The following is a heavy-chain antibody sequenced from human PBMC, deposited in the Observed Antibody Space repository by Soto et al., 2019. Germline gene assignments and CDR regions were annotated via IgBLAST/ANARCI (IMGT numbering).Heavy chain of an antibody. J-gene: IGHJ4*02. D-gene: IGHD2-21*02. CDR3: ASGAYCGGDCYHY. CDR2: IYPGEPDT. CDR1: GHSFTSYS. Sequence: GESLKISCKGSGHSFTSYSIGWMRQMPGKGLGWMGIIYPGEPDTRYSRSFQGQVTISADKSISTAYLQWSSLKASDTARYYCASGAYCGGDCYHYWGQGTLVTVSS. V-gene: IGHV5-51*01.